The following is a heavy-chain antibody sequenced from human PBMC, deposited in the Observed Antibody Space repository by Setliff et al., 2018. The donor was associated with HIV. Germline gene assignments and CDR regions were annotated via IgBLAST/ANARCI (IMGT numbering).Heavy chain of an antibody. Sequence: TLSLTCAVSGYSISSGCYWGWIRQPPGKGLEWIGRIAKTGSTNYNPSLKSRLTISMDTSKNQFSLQLNSVTAADTAVYYCARDFKRYNSPCRFDPWGPGTLVTVSS. J-gene: IGHJ5*02. CDR3: ARDFKRYNSPCRFDP. CDR1: GYSISSGCY. V-gene: IGHV4-38-2*02. D-gene: IGHD5-12*01. CDR2: IAKTGST.